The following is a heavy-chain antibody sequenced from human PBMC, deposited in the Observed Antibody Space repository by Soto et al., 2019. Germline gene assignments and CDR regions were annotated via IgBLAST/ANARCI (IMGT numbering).Heavy chain of an antibody. CDR3: ARQRTPYCSGGSCYGWFDP. J-gene: IGHJ5*02. D-gene: IGHD2-15*01. CDR1: GGSISSDY. Sequence: SETLSLTCTVSGGSISSDYWSWIRQPPGKGLEWIGYMYYSGSTNYNPSLKSRVTISVDTSKNQFSLKLSSVTAADTAVYYCARQRTPYCSGGSCYGWFDPWGQGTLVTVSS. V-gene: IGHV4-59*01. CDR2: MYYSGST.